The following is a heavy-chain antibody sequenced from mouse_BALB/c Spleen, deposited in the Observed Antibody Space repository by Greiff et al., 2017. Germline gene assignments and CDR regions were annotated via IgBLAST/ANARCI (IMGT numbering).Heavy chain of an antibody. J-gene: IGHJ1*01. CDR2: ISYSGST. V-gene: IGHV3-2*02. CDR3: ARGYGYVGWYFDV. D-gene: IGHD1-2*01. Sequence: VQLKESGPGLVKPSQSLSLTCTVTGYSITSDYAWNWIRQFPGNKLEWMGYISYSGSTSYNPSLKSRISITRDTSKNQFFLQLNSVTTEDTATYYCARGYGYVGWYFDVWGAGTTVTVSS. CDR1: GYSITSDYA.